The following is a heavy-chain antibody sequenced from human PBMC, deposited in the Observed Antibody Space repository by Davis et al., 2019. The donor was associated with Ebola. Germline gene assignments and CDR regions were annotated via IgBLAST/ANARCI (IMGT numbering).Heavy chain of an antibody. CDR1: GFSFSDYY. CDR3: ARDHPAP. V-gene: IGHV3-30*03. Sequence: GGSLRLSCAASGFSFSDYYMTWIRQAPGKGLEWVAVISFDGSNKYYADSVKGRFTISRDNSKNTLYLQMNSLRAEDTAVYYCARDHPAPWGQGTLVTVSS. CDR2: ISFDGSNK. J-gene: IGHJ4*02.